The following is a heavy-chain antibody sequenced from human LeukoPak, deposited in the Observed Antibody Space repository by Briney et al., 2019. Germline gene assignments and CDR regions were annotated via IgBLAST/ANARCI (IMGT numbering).Heavy chain of an antibody. D-gene: IGHD3/OR15-3a*01. CDR2: SYDSGNT. CDR3: ASHTGSGLFILP. V-gene: IGHV4-39*01. CDR1: GVSISSSDSY. Sequence: SETLSLTCTVSGVSISSSDSYWGWIRQPPGKGLEWIGSSYDSGNTYYNASLKIQVSISIDTSKNQFSLRLTSVTAADTAVYSCASHTGSGLFILPGGQGTLVTVSS. J-gene: IGHJ4*02.